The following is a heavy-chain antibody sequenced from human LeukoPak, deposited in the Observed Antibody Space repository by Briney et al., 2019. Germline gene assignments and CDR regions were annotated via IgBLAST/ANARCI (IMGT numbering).Heavy chain of an antibody. CDR2: IYYSGST. D-gene: IGHD4-23*01. J-gene: IGHJ4*02. CDR3: ARDRVRGLRWSIFDY. V-gene: IGHV4-59*01. CDR1: GGSLSGFY. Sequence: PSETLSLTCTVSGGSLSGFYWSWIRQPPGKGLEWIGYIYYSGSTNYNPSLKSRVTISVDTSKNQFSLKLSSVTAADTAVYYCARDRVRGLRWSIFDYWGQGTLVTVSS.